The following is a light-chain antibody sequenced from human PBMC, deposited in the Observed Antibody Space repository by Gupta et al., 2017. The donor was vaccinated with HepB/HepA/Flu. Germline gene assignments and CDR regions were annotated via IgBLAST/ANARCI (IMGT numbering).Light chain of an antibody. CDR1: SANIGSNT. V-gene: IGLV1-44*01. Sequence: QSVLTQPPSASGTPGQGVTIPCSGRSANIGSNTVNWYQQLPGTAPKLLIYSNNQRPSGVPDRFSGSKSGTSASLAISGLQSEDEADYYCAAWDDSLNGPDVVFGGGTKLTVL. CDR3: AAWDDSLNGPDVV. CDR2: SNN. J-gene: IGLJ2*01.